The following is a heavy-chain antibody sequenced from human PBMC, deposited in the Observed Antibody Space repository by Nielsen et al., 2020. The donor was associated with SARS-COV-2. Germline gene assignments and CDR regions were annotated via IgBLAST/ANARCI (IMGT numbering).Heavy chain of an antibody. CDR2: ISSSSSYT. CDR1: GFTFSDYY. J-gene: IGHJ4*02. CDR3: ARGGLVATIRGDY. V-gene: IGHV3-11*03. D-gene: IGHD5-12*01. Sequence: GGSLRLSCAASGFTFSDYYMSWIRQAPGKGLEWVSYISSSSSYTNYADSVKGRFTISRDNAKNSLYLQMNSLRAEDTAVYYCARGGLVATIRGDYWGQGTLVTVSS.